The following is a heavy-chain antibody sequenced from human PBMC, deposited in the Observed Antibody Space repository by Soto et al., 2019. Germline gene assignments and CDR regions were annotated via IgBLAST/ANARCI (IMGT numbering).Heavy chain of an antibody. CDR2: INQDGSEK. CDR3: ASQATAVASD. J-gene: IGHJ4*02. CDR1: GFTFSGYW. D-gene: IGHD6-19*01. Sequence: EVQLVESGGGLVQPGGSLRLSCSASGFTFSGYWMSWVRQAPGKGLEWVANINQDGSEKYYVDSVKGRFTISRDNAKNSLYLQMNSLRAEDTAVYYCASQATAVASDWGQGTLVSVSS. V-gene: IGHV3-7*01.